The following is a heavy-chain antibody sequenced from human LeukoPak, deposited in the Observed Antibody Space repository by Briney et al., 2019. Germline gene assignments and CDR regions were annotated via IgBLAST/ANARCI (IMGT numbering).Heavy chain of an antibody. CDR1: GFSFGSYG. Sequence: GGSLRLSCAASGFSFGSYGLSWVRQAPGKGLQWISYISGYSGPAYYADSVEGRFTISRDNAKNSVFLQMNSVRAEDTAVYYWPRNLDTGNYFFASWGPGTPGIVSS. CDR3: PRNLDTGNYFFAS. V-gene: IGHV3-48*04. CDR2: ISGYSGPA. D-gene: IGHD3-9*01. J-gene: IGHJ5*01.